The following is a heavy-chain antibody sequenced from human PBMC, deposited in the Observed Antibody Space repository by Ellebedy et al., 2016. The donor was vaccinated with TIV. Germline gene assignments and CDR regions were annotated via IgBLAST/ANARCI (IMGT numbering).Heavy chain of an antibody. V-gene: IGHV4-30-4*08. CDR2: IYYSGTT. Sequence: MPSETLSLTCTVSGGSMISDDHYWSCVRQPHGKGLEWIGYIYYSGTTYYNPSLKHRLIMSVDKSKSQVSLKLTSVTATDTAVYYCARGGGDRPHALDVWGQGTKVTVSS. CDR3: ARGGGDRPHALDV. CDR1: GGSMISDDHY. J-gene: IGHJ3*01. D-gene: IGHD3-10*01.